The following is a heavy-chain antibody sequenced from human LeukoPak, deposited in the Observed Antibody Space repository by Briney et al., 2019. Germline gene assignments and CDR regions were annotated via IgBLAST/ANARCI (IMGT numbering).Heavy chain of an antibody. D-gene: IGHD1-26*01. CDR2: TYYRSKWYY. J-gene: IGHJ4*02. CDR3: ARDPVGGSTIFDY. V-gene: IGHV6-1*01. CDR1: GDSVSSNSAA. Sequence: SQTLSLTCAISGDSVSSNSAAWNWIRQSPSRGLEWLGRTYYRSKWYYDYAVAVRSRISINPDTSKNQFSLQLSSVTPEDTAVYYCARDPVGGSTIFDYWGQGTLVTVSS.